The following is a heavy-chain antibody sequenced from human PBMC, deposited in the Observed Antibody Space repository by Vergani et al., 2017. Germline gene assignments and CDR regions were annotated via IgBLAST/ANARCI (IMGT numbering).Heavy chain of an antibody. J-gene: IGHJ4*02. CDR3: ARAKRGRLAVGATDS. CDR1: GYTFTGYY. D-gene: IGHD6-19*01. CDR2: INPTTWNP. Sequence: QVQLVQSGAEVKKPGASVKVSCKASGYTFTGYYMHWVRQAPGQGLEWMGWINPTTWNPTYARAFTGRFVFSLDTAISTAYLQIGSLKAEDTAVYFCARAKRGRLAVGATDSWGQGTLLTVSS. V-gene: IGHV7-4-1*01.